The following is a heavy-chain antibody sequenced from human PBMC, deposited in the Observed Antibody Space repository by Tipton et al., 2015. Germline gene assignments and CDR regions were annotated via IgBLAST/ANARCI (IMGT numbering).Heavy chain of an antibody. CDR3: ACQDYDSLSRDYQTVDY. D-gene: IGHD3-9*01. J-gene: IGHJ4*02. CDR2: ISHSGNT. Sequence: TLSLTCAVSAYSISSDYYWGWIRQPPGKGLEWIGSISHSGNTYYNPSLKSRVTMSRDTPKNQFSLKLTSVTAADTAVYYCACQDYDSLSRDYQTVDYWGQATLVTVSS. V-gene: IGHV4-38-2*01. CDR1: AYSISSDYY.